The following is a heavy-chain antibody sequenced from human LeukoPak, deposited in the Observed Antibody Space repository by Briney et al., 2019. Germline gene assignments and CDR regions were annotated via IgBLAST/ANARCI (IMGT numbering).Heavy chain of an antibody. J-gene: IGHJ4*02. D-gene: IGHD3-3*01. CDR3: ASRSSIWSGYQDTLYYFDS. V-gene: IGHV4-59*01. Sequence: SETLSLTCTVSGGSISSYYWSWIRQPPGKGLEWIAYIHYSGSTNYNPPLKSRVTISVDTSKNQFSLKLSSVTAADTAVYYCASRSSIWSGYQDTLYYFDSWGQGTLVTVSS. CDR1: GGSISSYY. CDR2: IHYSGST.